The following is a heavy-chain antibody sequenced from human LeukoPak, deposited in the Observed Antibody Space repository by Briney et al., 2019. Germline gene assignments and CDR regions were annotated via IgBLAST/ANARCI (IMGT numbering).Heavy chain of an antibody. Sequence: GGSLRLSCAASGFSFRSSWMHWVRQAPGKGLVWVSRINEDGSTTNYTDSVKGRFTISRDNAKSTLFLQMNSLRVDDTAVYYCAREVYSSTWFDLWGQGTLVTVSS. V-gene: IGHV3-74*01. CDR1: GFSFRSSW. CDR2: INEDGSTT. D-gene: IGHD6-13*01. J-gene: IGHJ4*02. CDR3: AREVYSSTWFDL.